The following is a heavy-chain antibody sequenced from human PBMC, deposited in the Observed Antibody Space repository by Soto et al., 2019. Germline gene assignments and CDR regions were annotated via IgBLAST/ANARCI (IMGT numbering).Heavy chain of an antibody. V-gene: IGHV1-46*01. Sequence: ASVKVSCKASGYIFTSYYIHWVRQAPGQGLEWMGWINPILGSTMFAQRFQGRVTMTTDTSTSTAYMELSSLRSEDTAVYYCARVSPSTCPDGVECPFDPWGQGTLVTVSS. CDR2: INPILGST. CDR1: GYIFTSYY. D-gene: IGHD3-3*01. J-gene: IGHJ5*02. CDR3: ARVSPSTCPDGVECPFDP.